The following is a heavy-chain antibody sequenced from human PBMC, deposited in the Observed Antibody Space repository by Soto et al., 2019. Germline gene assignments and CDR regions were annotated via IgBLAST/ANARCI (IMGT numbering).Heavy chain of an antibody. J-gene: IGHJ6*02. CDR1: GGTFSRYS. V-gene: IGHV1-69*08. CDR2: IIPIFGIA. CDR3: AREDRDRETGLGPAAIDGMDV. D-gene: IGHD2-2*01. Sequence: QVQLVQSGAEVKKPGSSVKVSCKASGGTFSRYSITWVRQAPGHGLEWIGRIIPIFGIASYAQKFQGRVTITADESKSTAYMELSRLRSDDTAVYYCAREDRDRETGLGPAAIDGMDVWGQGTTVTVSS.